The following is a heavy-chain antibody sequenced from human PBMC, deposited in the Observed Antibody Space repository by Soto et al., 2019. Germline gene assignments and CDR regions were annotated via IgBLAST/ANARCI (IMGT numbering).Heavy chain of an antibody. CDR2: IKTKVESYAT. V-gene: IGHV3-73*01. CDR1: GFTLSGFD. Sequence: GGSLRLSCAASGFTLSGFDVHWVRQAAGEGLEWVARIKTKVESYATEYAASVKGRFSISRDDSKNTTYLEKNRLKTEETTEYYCTRRHCSGGGCYSDFDFWGQGSLVTVSS. D-gene: IGHD2-15*01. CDR3: TRRHCSGGGCYSDFDF. J-gene: IGHJ4*02.